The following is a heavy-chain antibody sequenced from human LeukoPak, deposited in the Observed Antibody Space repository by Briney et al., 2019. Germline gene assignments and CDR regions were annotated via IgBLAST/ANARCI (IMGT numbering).Heavy chain of an antibody. J-gene: IGHJ4*02. CDR1: GFTISSYA. CDR2: ISGSGGST. CDR3: AMQRRGYSYGYFDY. V-gene: IGHV3-23*01. Sequence: PGGSLRLSCAASGFTISSYAMSWVRQAPGKGLEWVSAISGSGGSTYYADSVKGRFTISRDNSKNTLYLQMNSLRAEDTAVYYRAMQRRGYSYGYFDYWGQGTLVTVSS. D-gene: IGHD5-18*01.